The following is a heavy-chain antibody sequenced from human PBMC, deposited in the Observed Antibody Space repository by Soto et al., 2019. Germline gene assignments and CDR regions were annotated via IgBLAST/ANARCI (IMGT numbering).Heavy chain of an antibody. D-gene: IGHD2-15*01. V-gene: IGHV6-1*01. Sequence: SQTLSLTCVISGDSVSSNTAAWHWIRQSPSRGLEWLGRTYYRSKWFSDYAVSVESRININPDTSKNQFSLHLMSVTPEDTAVYYCARERKNQLFSWYWFDSWGQGTLVTVSS. CDR1: GDSVSSNTAA. J-gene: IGHJ5*01. CDR3: ARERKNQLFSWYWFDS. CDR2: TYYRSKWFS.